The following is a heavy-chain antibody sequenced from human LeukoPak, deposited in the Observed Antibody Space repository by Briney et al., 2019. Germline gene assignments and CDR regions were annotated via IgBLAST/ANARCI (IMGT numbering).Heavy chain of an antibody. CDR2: TRSKARGYTT. CDR1: GFTFSDHY. CDR3: ARGPTVTFNYHYGMDV. J-gene: IGHJ6*02. D-gene: IGHD4-17*01. V-gene: IGHV3-72*01. Sequence: GGSLRLSCATSGFTFSDHYMDWVRQAPGKGLEWVARTRSKARGYTTEYAASVKGRFTVSRDESMNSLYLQMNSLKTEDTAVYYCARGPTVTFNYHYGMDVWGQGPTVSVSS.